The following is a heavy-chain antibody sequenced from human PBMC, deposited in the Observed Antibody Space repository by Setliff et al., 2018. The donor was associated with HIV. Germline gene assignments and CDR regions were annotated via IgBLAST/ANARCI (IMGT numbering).Heavy chain of an antibody. J-gene: IGHJ4*02. CDR3: ARGPPGSSIGWYVGY. CDR2: INPSSGST. D-gene: IGHD6-19*01. Sequence: ASVKVSCKASGYTFTSYYMHWVRQAPGQGLEWMGIINPSSGSTTYAQKFQGRVTMTRDTSTSTVYMELSSLRSEDTAVYYCARGPPGSSIGWYVGYWGQGTLVTVSS. CDR1: GYTFTSYY. V-gene: IGHV1-46*01.